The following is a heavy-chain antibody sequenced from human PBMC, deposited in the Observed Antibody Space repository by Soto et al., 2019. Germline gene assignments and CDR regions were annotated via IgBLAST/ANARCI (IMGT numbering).Heavy chain of an antibody. D-gene: IGHD1-26*01. Sequence: SETLSLTCTVSGGSVSSGSYYWSWIRQPPGKGLEWIGYIYYSGSTNYNPSLKSRVTTSVDTSKNQFSLKLSSVTAADTAVYYCAREEWELLYFDYWGQGTLVTVSS. J-gene: IGHJ4*02. V-gene: IGHV4-61*01. CDR2: IYYSGST. CDR3: AREEWELLYFDY. CDR1: GGSVSSGSYY.